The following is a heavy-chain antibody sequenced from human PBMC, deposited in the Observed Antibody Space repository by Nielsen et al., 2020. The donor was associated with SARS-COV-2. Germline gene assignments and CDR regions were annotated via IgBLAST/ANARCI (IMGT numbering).Heavy chain of an antibody. Sequence: GESLKISCAASGFTFSSYSMNWVRQAPGKGLEWVSYISNSSSTIYYADSVKGRFTISRDNAKNSLYLQMNSLRDEDTAVYYCAREYYDFWSGYSHAFDIWGQGTMVTVSS. CDR3: AREYYDFWSGYSHAFDI. D-gene: IGHD3-3*01. V-gene: IGHV3-48*02. CDR1: GFTFSSYS. J-gene: IGHJ3*02. CDR2: ISNSSSTI.